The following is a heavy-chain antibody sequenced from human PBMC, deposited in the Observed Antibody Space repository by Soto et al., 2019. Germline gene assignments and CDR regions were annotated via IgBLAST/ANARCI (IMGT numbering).Heavy chain of an antibody. CDR1: GFTFSDYY. Sequence: GGSLRLSCAASGFTFSDYYMTWIRQAPGSGLEWVAGISGGGSTAFYADSVKGRFTISRDNAKNTVVLQMDSLRAEDTAIYYCAKDSNKYSSSLRGRYFDYWGQGTLVTVSS. V-gene: IGHV3-11*01. CDR2: ISGGGSTA. J-gene: IGHJ4*02. CDR3: AKDSNKYSSSLRGRYFDY. D-gene: IGHD3-22*01.